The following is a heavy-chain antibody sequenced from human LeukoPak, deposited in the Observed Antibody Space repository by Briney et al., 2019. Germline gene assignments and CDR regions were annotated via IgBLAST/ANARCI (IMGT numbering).Heavy chain of an antibody. CDR1: GFTFITHA. Sequence: GGSLRLSCSASGFTFITHAIHWVRQAPGKGLEYVSAISNNGDRTYYADSVKGRFTIPRDNSKNTLYLQVSSLRAEDTAVYYCVKGACSTTSCHLDYWGQGTLVSVSS. J-gene: IGHJ4*02. V-gene: IGHV3-64D*06. CDR3: VKGACSTTSCHLDY. CDR2: ISNNGDRT. D-gene: IGHD2-2*01.